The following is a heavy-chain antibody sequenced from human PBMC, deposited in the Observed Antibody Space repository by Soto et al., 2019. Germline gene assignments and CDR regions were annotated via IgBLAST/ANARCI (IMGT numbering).Heavy chain of an antibody. V-gene: IGHV4-39*01. CDR1: GGSISSSSYY. CDR2: IYYSGST. Sequence: SETQCVTCTVAGGSISSSSYYWGWIRQPPGKGLEWIGSIYYSGSTYYNPSLRSRVTISVDTSKNQFSLKLSSVTAADTAVYYCARRLRASGYPPRYYYYGMDVWGQGTTVTVSS. D-gene: IGHD3-3*01. J-gene: IGHJ6*02. CDR3: ARRLRASGYPPRYYYYGMDV.